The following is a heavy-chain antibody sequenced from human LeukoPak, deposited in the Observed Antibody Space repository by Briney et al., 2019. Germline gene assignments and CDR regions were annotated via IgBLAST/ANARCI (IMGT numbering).Heavy chain of an antibody. D-gene: IGHD2-2*01. Sequence: SETLSLTCAVYGGSFSGYYWSWIRQPPGKGLEWIGEINHSGSTNSNPSLKSRVTISVDTSKNQFSLKLSSVTAADTAVYYCARGEVCSTSCPLSFDYWGRGTLVTVSS. V-gene: IGHV4-34*01. CDR2: INHSGST. CDR3: ARGEVCSTSCPLSFDY. CDR1: GGSFSGYY. J-gene: IGHJ4*02.